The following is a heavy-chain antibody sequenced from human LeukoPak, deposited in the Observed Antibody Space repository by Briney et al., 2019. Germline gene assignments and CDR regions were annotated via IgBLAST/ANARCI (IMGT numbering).Heavy chain of an antibody. CDR1: GFTFTNYP. J-gene: IGHJ6*02. Sequence: GGSLRLSCAASGFTFTNYPMHWVRQAPGKGLEWVAVLWSDGIKTNYADSVKGRFTISRDDSKNTLYLQMNSLRAEDTAVYYCARMKRYSSGWYPSYYGMDGWGQGTTVTVSS. CDR2: LWSDGIKT. V-gene: IGHV3-33*01. D-gene: IGHD6-19*01. CDR3: ARMKRYSSGWYPSYYGMDG.